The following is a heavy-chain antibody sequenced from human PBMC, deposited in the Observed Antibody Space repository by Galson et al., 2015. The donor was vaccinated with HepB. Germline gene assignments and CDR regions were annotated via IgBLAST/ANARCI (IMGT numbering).Heavy chain of an antibody. J-gene: IGHJ4*02. CDR3: TTGFVPYYYDSSGYVEGYFDY. Sequence: SLRLSCAASGFTFSNAWMSWVRQAPGKGLEWVGRIKSKTDGGTTDYAAPVKGRFTISRDDSKNTLYLQMNSLKTEDTAVYYCTTGFVPYYYDSSGYVEGYFDYWGQGTLVTVSS. D-gene: IGHD3-22*01. CDR1: GFTFSNAW. V-gene: IGHV3-15*01. CDR2: IKSKTDGGTT.